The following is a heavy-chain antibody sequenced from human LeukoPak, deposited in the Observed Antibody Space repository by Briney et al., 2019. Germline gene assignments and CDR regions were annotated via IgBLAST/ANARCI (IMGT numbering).Heavy chain of an antibody. J-gene: IGHJ4*02. V-gene: IGHV3-23*01. Sequence: GGSLRPSCAASGFTFSSYAMSWVRQAPGKGLEWVSAISGSGGSTYYADSVKGRFTISRDNSKNTLYLQMNSRRAEDTAVYYCAKDWGYYYGSGSYFDYWGQGTLVTVSS. CDR2: ISGSGGST. CDR3: AKDWGYYYGSGSYFDY. CDR1: GFTFSSYA. D-gene: IGHD3-10*01.